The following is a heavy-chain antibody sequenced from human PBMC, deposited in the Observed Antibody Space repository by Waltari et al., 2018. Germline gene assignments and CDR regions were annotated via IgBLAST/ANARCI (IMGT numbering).Heavy chain of an antibody. D-gene: IGHD3-3*01. J-gene: IGHJ4*02. V-gene: IGHV3-48*03. Sequence: DVQLVESGGGLVQPGGSLRLSCEALGFTLSSYEMNWFRQAPGMGLEWVSYISTSGSSIDYADSVKGLFTISRDNAKNSLYLQMNSLRAEDTAVYYCARFLEWVWGQGTLVTVSS. CDR1: GFTLSSYE. CDR3: ARFLEWV. CDR2: ISTSGSSI.